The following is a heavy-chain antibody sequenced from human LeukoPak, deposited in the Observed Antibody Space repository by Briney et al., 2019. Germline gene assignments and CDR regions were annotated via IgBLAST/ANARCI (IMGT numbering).Heavy chain of an antibody. J-gene: IGHJ5*02. CDR1: GGTFSSYA. CDR3: ARDQHDSSGLNWFDP. V-gene: IGHV1-69*04. CDR2: IIPLLGIG. Sequence: SVKVSCKASGGTFSSYAISRVRQVPGQGLEWMGRIIPLLGIGNSAQSFQDRVTLTANKSTNTVYLQLSSLRSEDTAVYYCARDQHDSSGLNWFDPWGQGTMVTVSS. D-gene: IGHD3-22*01.